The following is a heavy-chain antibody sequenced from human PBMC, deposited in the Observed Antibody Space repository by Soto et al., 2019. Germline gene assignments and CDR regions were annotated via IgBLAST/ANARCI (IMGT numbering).Heavy chain of an antibody. CDR1: GGSISSYY. Sequence: ETLSLTCTVSGGSISSYYWSWIRQPPGKGLEWVSAISGSGGNTYYADSVKGRFTISRDNSKNTLYLQMNSLRAEDTAVYYCAKESVVVVVAATLDYWGQGTLVTVSS. CDR3: AKESVVVVVAATLDY. D-gene: IGHD2-15*01. CDR2: ISGSGGNT. J-gene: IGHJ4*02. V-gene: IGHV3-23*01.